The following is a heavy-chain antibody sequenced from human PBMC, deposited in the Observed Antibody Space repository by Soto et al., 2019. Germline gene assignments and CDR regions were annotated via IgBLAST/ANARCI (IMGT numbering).Heavy chain of an antibody. V-gene: IGHV1-46*01. CDR1: GYTFTNYH. CDR3: ARVAHQSLDY. J-gene: IGHJ4*02. Sequence: QVYLVQSGAEVKKPGASVKVSCKTSGYTFTNYHIHWVRQAPGQGLEWLGIINPSDGGTGYAQKFQGRVTMTRDTSTSTVYMDMSSLRSEDTAVYYCARVAHQSLDYWGLGTLVTVSS. D-gene: IGHD5-12*01. CDR2: INPSDGGT.